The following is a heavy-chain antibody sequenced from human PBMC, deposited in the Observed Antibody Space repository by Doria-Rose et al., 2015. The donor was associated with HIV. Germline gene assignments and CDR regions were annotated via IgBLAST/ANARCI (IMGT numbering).Heavy chain of an antibody. Sequence: SGPVLVKPTETLTLTCTVSGVSLSSPGMGVSWIRQPPGKALEWLANIVSDDERSYKTSLKSRLTIYRITSKSQVVLTMTDMDSVDTATYYCARIKSSRWYHKFYFDFWGQGTLVIVSA. CDR2: IVSDDER. V-gene: IGHV2-26*01. CDR1: GVSLSSPGMG. CDR3: ARIKSSRWYHKFYFDF. J-gene: IGHJ4*02. D-gene: IGHD6-13*01.